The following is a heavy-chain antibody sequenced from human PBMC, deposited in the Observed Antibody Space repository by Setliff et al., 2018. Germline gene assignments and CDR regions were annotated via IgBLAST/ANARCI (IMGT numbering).Heavy chain of an antibody. Sequence: SETLSLTCTVSGYSISSGYYWGWIRQPPGKGLEWIGSIYHSGSTYYNPSLKSRVTISVDTSKNQFSLKLSSVTAADTAVYYCARSFGSAAGPTRYAFDIWGQGTMVTVSS. V-gene: IGHV4-38-2*02. CDR2: IYHSGST. D-gene: IGHD6-13*01. CDR1: GYSISSGYY. J-gene: IGHJ3*02. CDR3: ARSFGSAAGPTRYAFDI.